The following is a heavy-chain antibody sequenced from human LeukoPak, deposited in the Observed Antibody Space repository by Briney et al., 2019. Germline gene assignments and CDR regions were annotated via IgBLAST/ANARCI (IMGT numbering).Heavy chain of an antibody. J-gene: IGHJ4*02. V-gene: IGHV1-8*03. CDR2: MNPNSGNT. CDR1: GGTFSSYA. CDR3: ARLFQRNELNYYDSSGYSLGY. Sequence: ASVKVSCKASGGTFSSYAINWVRQATGQGLEWMGWMNPNSGNTGYAQKFQGRITITRNTSIRTAYMELSSLRSEDTAVYYCARLFQRNELNYYDSSGYSLGYWGQGTLVTVSS. D-gene: IGHD3-22*01.